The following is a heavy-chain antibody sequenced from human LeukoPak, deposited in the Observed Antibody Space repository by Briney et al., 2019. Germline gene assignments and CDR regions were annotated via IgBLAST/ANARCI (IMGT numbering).Heavy chain of an antibody. Sequence: PSETLSLTCAVSGDSIRSNYWSWIRQSPGKGLEWIGYIYYSGSTNYNPSLKSRVTISVDTSKNRFSLKLSSVTAADTAVYYCARERTMVRGMSWFDPWGQGTLVTVSS. CDR2: IYYSGST. D-gene: IGHD3-10*01. CDR3: ARERTMVRGMSWFDP. V-gene: IGHV4-59*01. CDR1: GDSIRSNY. J-gene: IGHJ5*02.